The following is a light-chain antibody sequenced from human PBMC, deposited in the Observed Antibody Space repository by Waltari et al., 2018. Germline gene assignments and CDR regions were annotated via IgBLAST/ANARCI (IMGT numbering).Light chain of an antibody. CDR2: WAS. CDR3: QQYYSLPWA. J-gene: IGKJ1*01. CDR1: QSVLFNFNHQNY. V-gene: IGKV4-1*01. Sequence: DIVMTQSPDSLAVSLGERATINCKSSQSVLFNFNHQNYLGWYQHKPGRPPTPVIYWASTRESGVPDRYSGSGSGTDFNLTISSLQAEDVAVYYCQQYYSLPWAFGQGTKVEIK.